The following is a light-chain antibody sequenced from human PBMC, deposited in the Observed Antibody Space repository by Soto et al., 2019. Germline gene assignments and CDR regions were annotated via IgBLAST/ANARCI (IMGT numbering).Light chain of an antibody. V-gene: IGKV3-15*01. J-gene: IGKJ2*01. CDR2: GET. CDR3: QQYDSWPQT. CDR1: QRVSSN. Sequence: ILMTQAPVTLSVTPGERVMVYCSARQRVSSNVAWYQLKPGQPPRLIVYGETSRVRSVPARFSGSGSGTSFPLTISNLQSEDCAVYWCQQYDSWPQTYGQGIRLEIK.